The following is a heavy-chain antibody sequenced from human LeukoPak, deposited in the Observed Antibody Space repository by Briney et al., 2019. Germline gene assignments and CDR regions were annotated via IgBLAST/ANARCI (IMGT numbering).Heavy chain of an antibody. CDR1: GGSISGDY. Sequence: SETLSLTCTVSGGSISGDYWTLIRQPAGKGLEWIGRIYTSGSTNYNPSLKSRVTMSVDTSKNQFSLRLSSVTAADTAVYYCARDFCGNVCWFDPWGQGTLVTVSS. V-gene: IGHV4-4*07. CDR2: IYTSGST. D-gene: IGHD2-21*01. CDR3: ARDFCGNVCWFDP. J-gene: IGHJ5*02.